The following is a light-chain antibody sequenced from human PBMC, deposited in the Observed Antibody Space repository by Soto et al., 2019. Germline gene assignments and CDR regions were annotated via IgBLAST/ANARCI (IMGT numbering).Light chain of an antibody. CDR3: LQHNNFPLT. V-gene: IGKV1-17*03. Sequence: DMQMTQSPSDMSASVGDRVTITCRASQGISNHLVWFQQKPGEVPKRLIYDASSLQTGAPSRFSGSGSGTDFTLTISSLQPEDFATYYCLQHNNFPLTVGKGRRLAIK. CDR2: DAS. CDR1: QGISNH. J-gene: IGKJ5*01.